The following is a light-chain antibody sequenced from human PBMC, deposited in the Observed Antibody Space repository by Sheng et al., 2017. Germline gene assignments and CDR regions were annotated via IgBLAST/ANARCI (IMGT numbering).Light chain of an antibody. CDR1: QSVSNNH. CDR3: QYYGVPPTWT. J-gene: IGKJ1*01. V-gene: IGKV3-20*01. CDR2: GAS. Sequence: EIVLTQSPGTLSLSPGERATLSCRASQSVSNNHLAWHQRKPGQAPRLLIYGASSRATGIPDRFSGSGSGTDFTLTISRVEPEDFAIYYCQYYGVPPTWTFGQGTKVEI.